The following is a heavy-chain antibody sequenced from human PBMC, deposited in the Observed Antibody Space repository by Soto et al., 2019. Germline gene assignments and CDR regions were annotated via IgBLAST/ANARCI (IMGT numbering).Heavy chain of an antibody. Sequence: SGGSLRLSCAASGFTFSSYSMNWVRQAPGKGLEWVSSISSSSSYIYYADSVKGRFTISRDNAKNSLYLQMNSLRAEDTAVYYCARSIAAAGTRHDAFDIWGQGTMVTVSS. D-gene: IGHD6-13*01. CDR3: ARSIAAAGTRHDAFDI. CDR1: GFTFSSYS. CDR2: ISSSSSYI. V-gene: IGHV3-21*04. J-gene: IGHJ3*02.